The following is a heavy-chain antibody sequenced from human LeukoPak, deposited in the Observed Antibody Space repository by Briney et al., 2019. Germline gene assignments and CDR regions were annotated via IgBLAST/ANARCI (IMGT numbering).Heavy chain of an antibody. CDR3: ARERQLERLAFGKEGSAFDY. J-gene: IGHJ4*02. CDR2: IYSGGNT. Sequence: GGSLRLSCTVSGFTVSSNSMSWVRQAPGKGLEWVSFIYSGGNTHNSDSVKGRFTISRDNAKNSLYLQMNRLRAEDTAVYYCARERQLERLAFGKEGSAFDYWGQGTLVTVSS. CDR1: GFTVSSNS. D-gene: IGHD1-1*01. V-gene: IGHV3-53*01.